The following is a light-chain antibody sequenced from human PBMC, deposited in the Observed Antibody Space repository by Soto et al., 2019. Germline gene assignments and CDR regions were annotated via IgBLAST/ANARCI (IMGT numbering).Light chain of an antibody. CDR2: EVN. Sequence: QSALTQPPSASGSPGQSVTISCTGTSSDVGGYNSVSWYQQHPGKAPKLMIYEVNKRPSGVPVRFSGSKSGNTASLTVSGLQAEDEADYYCSSYAGSNNVLFGGGTKLTVL. V-gene: IGLV2-8*01. CDR1: SSDVGGYNS. CDR3: SSYAGSNNVL. J-gene: IGLJ2*01.